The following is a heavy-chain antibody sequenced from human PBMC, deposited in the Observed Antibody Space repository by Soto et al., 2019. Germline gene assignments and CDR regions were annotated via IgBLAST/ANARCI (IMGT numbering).Heavy chain of an antibody. Sequence: QVQLVQSGAEVKKPGASVKVSCKVSGYTLTELSMHWVRQAPVKGLEWMGGFDPEDGETIYAQKFQGRVTITEDTSTDTADMELSSLRSEDTAVYYCATVDILTGYYNGTGYYFDCWGQGTLVNVSS. V-gene: IGHV1-24*01. CDR1: GYTLTELS. D-gene: IGHD3-9*01. CDR2: FDPEDGET. CDR3: ATVDILTGYYNGTGYYFDC. J-gene: IGHJ4*02.